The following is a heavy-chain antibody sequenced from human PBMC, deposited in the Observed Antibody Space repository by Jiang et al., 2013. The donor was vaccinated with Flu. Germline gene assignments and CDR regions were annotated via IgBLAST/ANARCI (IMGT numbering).Heavy chain of an antibody. CDR3: ARDNDILTGYPPVAFVV. CDR2: IIPIFGTA. CDR1: GGTFSSYA. D-gene: IGHD3-9*01. Sequence: GAEVKKPGSSVKVSCKASGGTFSSYAISWVRQAPGQGLEWMGGIIPIFGTANYAQKFQGRVTITADESTSTAYMELSSLRSEDTAVYYCARDNDILTGYPPVAFVVWGQGTTVTVSS. J-gene: IGHJ6*02. V-gene: IGHV1-69*01.